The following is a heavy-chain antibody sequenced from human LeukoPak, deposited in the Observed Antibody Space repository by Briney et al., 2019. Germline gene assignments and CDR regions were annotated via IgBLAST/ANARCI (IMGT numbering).Heavy chain of an antibody. CDR3: ARSYCSGCSCLSEFDY. CDR2: ILPIFGTA. V-gene: IGHV1-69*13. D-gene: IGHD2-15*01. Sequence: SVKVSCKSSGGTFSSYAIRWVRQAPGQGLEWMGGILPIFGTANYAPKFQARVTITADESTSTAYMELSSLRSEDTAVYYCARSYCSGCSCLSEFDYWGQGTLVTVSS. CDR1: GGTFSSYA. J-gene: IGHJ4*02.